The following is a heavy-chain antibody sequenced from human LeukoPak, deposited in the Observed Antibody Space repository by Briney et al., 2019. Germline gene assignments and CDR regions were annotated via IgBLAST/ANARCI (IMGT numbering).Heavy chain of an antibody. V-gene: IGHV3-30-3*01. D-gene: IGHD3-3*01. CDR2: ISYDGSNK. J-gene: IGHJ4*02. CDR1: GFTFGNYA. CDR3: ARDEGRGYDFWSAYYPLAPFDY. Sequence: GGSLRLSCAASGFTFGNYAIHWVRQAPGKGLEWVAVISYDGSNKYYADSVKGRFTISRDNSKNTLYLQMNSLRAEDTAVYYCARDEGRGYDFWSAYYPLAPFDYWGQGTLVTVSS.